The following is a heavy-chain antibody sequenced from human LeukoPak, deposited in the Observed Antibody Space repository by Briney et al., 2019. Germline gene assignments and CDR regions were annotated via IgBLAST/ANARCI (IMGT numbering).Heavy chain of an antibody. D-gene: IGHD3-10*01. CDR2: ISSSGSTI. Sequence: PGGSLRLSCAASGFTFSDYYMSWIRQAPGKGLEWVSYISSSGSTIYYADSVKGRFTISRDNSKNTLYLQMNSLRAEDTAVYYCAKDKDYGSGSYLVGYWGQGTLVTVSS. CDR1: GFTFSDYY. V-gene: IGHV3-11*01. J-gene: IGHJ4*02. CDR3: AKDKDYGSGSYLVGY.